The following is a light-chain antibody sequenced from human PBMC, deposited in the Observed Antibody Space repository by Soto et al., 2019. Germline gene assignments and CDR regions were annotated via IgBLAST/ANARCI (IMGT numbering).Light chain of an antibody. V-gene: IGKV3-20*01. CDR1: QSVSSSY. Sequence: EIVLTQSPGTVSLSPGKRATLSCRASQSVSSSYLAWYQQKPGQAPRLLIYGASSRATGIPDRFSGSGSGTDFTLTISRLEPEDFAVYYCQQYGSSPLTFGGGTKVDIK. CDR2: GAS. J-gene: IGKJ4*01. CDR3: QQYGSSPLT.